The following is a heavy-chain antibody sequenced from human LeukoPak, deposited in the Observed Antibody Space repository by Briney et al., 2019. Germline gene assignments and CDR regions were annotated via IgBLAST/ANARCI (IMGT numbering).Heavy chain of an antibody. CDR3: ARDADILAAFDI. J-gene: IGHJ3*02. CDR2: MYHRGRT. V-gene: IGHV4-38-2*02. D-gene: IGHD2-15*01. Sequence: SGTLRLTCAVSGYTISSGYISGWIQQPSGKVLGWIASMYHRGRTYHNPSLKSRVTISVDRSKNQFSLKLSSVTAADTAVYYCARDADILAAFDIWGQGTMVTVSS. CDR1: GYTISSGYI.